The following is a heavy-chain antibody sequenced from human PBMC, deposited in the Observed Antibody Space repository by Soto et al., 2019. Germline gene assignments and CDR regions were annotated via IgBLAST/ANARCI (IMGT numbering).Heavy chain of an antibody. CDR1: GFSFSTYL. CDR3: VGALAYEVRYCCYCLYI. J-gene: IGHJ6*02. V-gene: IGHV3-7*01. CDR2: IKQGGNEK. D-gene: IGHD2-15*01. Sequence: GSLRLSCAASGFSFSTYLMSWVRQAPGKGLEGVANIKQGGNEKFYVDSVKGRFTISRDNDKKSLYLQMDSLRVADTAADYCVGALAYEVRYCCYCLYIWGRGSTVTVSS.